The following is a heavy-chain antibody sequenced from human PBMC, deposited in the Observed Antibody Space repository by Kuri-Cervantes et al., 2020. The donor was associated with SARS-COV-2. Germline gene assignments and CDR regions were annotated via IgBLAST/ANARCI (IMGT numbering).Heavy chain of an antibody. D-gene: IGHD4-23*01. Sequence: ETLSLTCAASGFTFSSYSMNWVRQAPGKGLEWVSSISSSSSYIYYADSVKGRFTISRDNSKNTLYLQMNSLRAEDTAVYYCAKDKQGNHDYWGQGTLVTVSS. CDR2: ISSSSSYI. CDR1: GFTFSSYS. V-gene: IGHV3-21*01. CDR3: AKDKQGNHDY. J-gene: IGHJ4*02.